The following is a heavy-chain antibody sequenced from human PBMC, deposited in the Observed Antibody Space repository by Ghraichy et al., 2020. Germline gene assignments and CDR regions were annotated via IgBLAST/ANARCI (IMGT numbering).Heavy chain of an antibody. D-gene: IGHD3-10*01. CDR1: GFTFSSYW. Sequence: GGSLRLSCAASGFTFSSYWMHWVRQAPGKGLVWVSRINSDGSSTSYADSVKGRFTISRDNAKNTLYLQMNSLRAEDTAVYYCARDRHYYGSGTLWGYYYYMDVWGKGTTVTVSS. J-gene: IGHJ6*03. CDR2: INSDGSST. V-gene: IGHV3-74*01. CDR3: ARDRHYYGSGTLWGYYYYMDV.